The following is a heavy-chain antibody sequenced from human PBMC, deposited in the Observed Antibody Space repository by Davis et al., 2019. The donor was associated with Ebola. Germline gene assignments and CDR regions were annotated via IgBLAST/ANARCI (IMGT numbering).Heavy chain of an antibody. D-gene: IGHD6-19*01. CDR1: GFTFSSYG. V-gene: IGHV3-30*18. CDR3: AKGDSSGWALDY. J-gene: IGHJ4*02. Sequence: GRSLRLSCAASGFTFSSYGMHWVRQAPGKGLEWVAVISYDGSNKYYADSVKGRFTISRDNSKNTLYLQMNSLRAEDTAVYYCAKGDSSGWALDYWGQGTLVTVSS. CDR2: ISYDGSNK.